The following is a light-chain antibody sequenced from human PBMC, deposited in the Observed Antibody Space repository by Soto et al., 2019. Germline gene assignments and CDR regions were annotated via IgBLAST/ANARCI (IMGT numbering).Light chain of an antibody. J-gene: IGLJ3*02. CDR3: QSYDSSLSGWV. Sequence: QSVLTQPPSVSGAPGQRVTISCTGSSSNIGAGYGVHWYQQLPGTAPKLLIYGNSNGPSGVPDRFSGSKSGTSASLAITGLQAEDEADYYCQSYDSSLSGWVFGGGTKLTVL. CDR2: GNS. CDR1: SSNIGAGYG. V-gene: IGLV1-40*01.